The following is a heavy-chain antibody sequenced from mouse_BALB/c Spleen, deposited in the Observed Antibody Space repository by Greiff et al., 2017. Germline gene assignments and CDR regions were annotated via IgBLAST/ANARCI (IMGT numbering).Heavy chain of an antibody. D-gene: IGHD4-1*01. CDR1: GYTFTSYW. Sequence: QVQLQQSGAELAKPGASVKMSCKASGYTFTSYWMHWVKQRPGQGLEWIGYINPSTGYTEYNQKFKDKATLTADKSSSTAYMQLSSLTSEDSAVYYCARRDWDGAWFAYWGQGTLVTVSA. CDR3: ARRDWDGAWFAY. J-gene: IGHJ3*01. CDR2: INPSTGYT. V-gene: IGHV1-7*01.